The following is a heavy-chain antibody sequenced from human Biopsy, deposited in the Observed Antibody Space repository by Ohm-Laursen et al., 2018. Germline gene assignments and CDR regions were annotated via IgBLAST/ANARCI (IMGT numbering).Heavy chain of an antibody. CDR3: ARVREGGLLDY. Sequence: ASVKVSCKGSGYIFTSFGVSWVRQAPGHGLEWMGWVSTYNGNTEYELKFQGRVTMTTDTSANTAYMELRSLRSDDTAVYFCARVREGGLLDYWGQGILVTVSS. CDR2: VSTYNGNT. CDR1: GYIFTSFG. D-gene: IGHD3-16*01. J-gene: IGHJ4*02. V-gene: IGHV1-18*01.